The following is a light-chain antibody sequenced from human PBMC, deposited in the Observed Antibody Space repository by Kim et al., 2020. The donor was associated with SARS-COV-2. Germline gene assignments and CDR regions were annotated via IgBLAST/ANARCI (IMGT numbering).Light chain of an antibody. CDR1: QSISSW. Sequence: DIQMTQSPSTLSASVGDRVTITCRASQSISSWLAWYQQKPGKAPKLLIYDASSLEGGVPSRFSGSGSGTEFTLTISSLQPDDFATYYCQQYNSSPYTFGQGTKLEI. CDR2: DAS. V-gene: IGKV1-5*01. J-gene: IGKJ2*01. CDR3: QQYNSSPYT.